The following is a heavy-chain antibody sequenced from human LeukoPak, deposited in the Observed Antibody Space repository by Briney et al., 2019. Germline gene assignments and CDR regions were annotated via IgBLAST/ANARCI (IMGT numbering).Heavy chain of an antibody. Sequence: GASVKVSCKASGGTFSDYALNWVRQAPGQGLEWMGVFIPILGTANSTQKFQDRVTITADISTNTVYMELSSLRSEDTAVYLCAGIPVFGVVLHQEPVWGKGTTVTVSS. CDR3: AGIPVFGVVLHQEPV. CDR1: GGTFSDYA. D-gene: IGHD3-3*01. CDR2: FIPILGTA. V-gene: IGHV1-69*06. J-gene: IGHJ6*04.